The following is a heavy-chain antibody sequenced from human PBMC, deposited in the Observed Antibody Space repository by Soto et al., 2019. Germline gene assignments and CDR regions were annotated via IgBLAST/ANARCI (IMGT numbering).Heavy chain of an antibody. CDR3: AKDWGHDVWNGYFNF. V-gene: IGHV3-9*01. J-gene: IGHJ4*02. CDR1: GFTFDDYA. Sequence: GLSLRLSCAASGFTFDDYAMHWVRQVPGKGLEWVSGISWNSASIGYADSVKGRFTTSRDNAKNSLYLEMNSLKTEDTALYYCAKDWGHDVWNGYFNFWGQGTPVTVSS. D-gene: IGHD3-3*01. CDR2: ISWNSASI.